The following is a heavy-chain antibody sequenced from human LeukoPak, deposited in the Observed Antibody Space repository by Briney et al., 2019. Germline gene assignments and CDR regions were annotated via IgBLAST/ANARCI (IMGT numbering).Heavy chain of an antibody. D-gene: IGHD3-10*01. CDR3: ARDRGEDYYGSGNYLRAFDI. Sequence: GGSLRLSCAASGFMFRSYSMNWVRQAPGKGLEWVSSISSSSSYIFYADSVKGRFTISRDNAKKSLSLQMNSLRAEDTAVYYCARDRGEDYYGSGNYLRAFDIWGQGTMVTVSS. V-gene: IGHV3-21*01. CDR2: ISSSSSYI. J-gene: IGHJ3*02. CDR1: GFMFRSYS.